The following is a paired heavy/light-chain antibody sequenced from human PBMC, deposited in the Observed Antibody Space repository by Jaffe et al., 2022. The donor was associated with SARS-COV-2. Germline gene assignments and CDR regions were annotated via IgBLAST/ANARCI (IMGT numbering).Heavy chain of an antibody. V-gene: IGHV3-15*01. CDR3: TAYYYSGIYTGDF. D-gene: IGHD3-22*01. CDR1: GFTFSNAW. Sequence: EVQMVESGGGLVKPGGSLRLSCAASGFTFSNAWMSWVRQPPGKGLEWVGRIKNRGEGETTDYAAPVKGRFTISRDDSKNTLYLQMNSLKTEDTAVYYCTAYYYSGIYTGDFWGQGTLVTVSS. J-gene: IGHJ4*02. CDR2: IKNRGEGETT.
Light chain of an antibody. CDR1: QSLLNSNGYNY. Sequence: DIVMTQSPLSLPVTPGEPASISCRSSQSLLNSNGYNYLDWYLQKPGQSPQVLIYLASNRAPGVPDRFSGSGSGTDFTLKISRVEAEDVGVYYCMQTLQNPRAFGQGTKLEIK. CDR3: MQTLQNPRA. CDR2: LAS. V-gene: IGKV2-28*01. J-gene: IGKJ2*01.